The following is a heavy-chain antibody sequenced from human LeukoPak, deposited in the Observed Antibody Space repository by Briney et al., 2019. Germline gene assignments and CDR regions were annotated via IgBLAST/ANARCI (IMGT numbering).Heavy chain of an antibody. CDR3: ATELRYYYYMDV. CDR1: GGSISSSSYY. D-gene: IGHD3-3*01. Sequence: PSETLSLTCTVSGGSISSSSYYWGWIRQPPGKGLEWIGSIYYSGSTYYNPSLKSRVTISVDTSKNQFSLKLSSVTAADTAVYYCATELRYYYYMDVWGKGTTVTISS. J-gene: IGHJ6*03. CDR2: IYYSGST. V-gene: IGHV4-39*01.